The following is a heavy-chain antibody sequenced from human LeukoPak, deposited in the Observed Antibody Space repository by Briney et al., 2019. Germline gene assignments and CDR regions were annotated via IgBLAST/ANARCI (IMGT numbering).Heavy chain of an antibody. Sequence: GVSLRLSCTASGFTFNRFWIHWVRQVPGKGLVWVSRINPDGSTTTYADSVKGRFTISRDNAKNTLYLQMNSLRVEDTAVYYCVTDHTGKEDKWGQGTLVTVSS. V-gene: IGHV3-74*01. CDR1: GFTFNRFW. CDR3: VTDHTGKEDK. CDR2: INPDGSTT. D-gene: IGHD1-1*01. J-gene: IGHJ4*02.